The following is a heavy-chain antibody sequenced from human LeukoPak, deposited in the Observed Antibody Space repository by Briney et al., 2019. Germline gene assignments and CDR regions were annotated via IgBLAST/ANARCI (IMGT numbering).Heavy chain of an antibody. D-gene: IGHD4-23*01. CDR1: GVSFSGYY. CDR3: ARNHDYGGNFDY. J-gene: IGHJ4*02. CDR2: IDYSGST. V-gene: IGHV4-59*01. Sequence: SETLSLTCAVYGVSFSGYYWSWIRKPPGKGLEWIGCIDYSGSTNYNPSLKSRVTISVDTSKNQFSLKLSSVTAADTVVYYCARNHDYGGNFDYWGQGTLVTVSS.